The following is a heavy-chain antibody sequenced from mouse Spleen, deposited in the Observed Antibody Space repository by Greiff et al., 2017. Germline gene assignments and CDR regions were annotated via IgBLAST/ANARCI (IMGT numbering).Heavy chain of an antibody. V-gene: IGHV3-6*01. J-gene: IGHJ3*01. CDR2: ISYDGSN. CDR1: GYSITSGYY. CDR3: ARGHYGPAWFAY. D-gene: IGHD1-1*01. Sequence: EVQVVESGPGLVKPSQSLSLTCSVTGYSITSGYYWNWIRQFPGNKLEWMGYISYDGSNNYNPSLKNRISITRDTSKNQFFLKLNSVTTEDTATYYCARGHYGPAWFAYWGQGTLVTVSA.